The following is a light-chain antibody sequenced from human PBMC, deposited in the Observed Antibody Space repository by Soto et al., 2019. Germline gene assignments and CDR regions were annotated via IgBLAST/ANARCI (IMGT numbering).Light chain of an antibody. CDR3: SSYTSSSTV. J-gene: IGLJ2*01. CDR2: DVS. V-gene: IGLV2-14*01. Sequence: QSALTQPASVSGSPGQSITIACTGTSRDVVGYNYVSWYQQHPGKAPKLMIYDVSNRPSGVSNRFSGSKSGNTASLTISGLQAEDEADYYCSSYTSSSTVFGGGTKLTVL. CDR1: SRDVVGYNY.